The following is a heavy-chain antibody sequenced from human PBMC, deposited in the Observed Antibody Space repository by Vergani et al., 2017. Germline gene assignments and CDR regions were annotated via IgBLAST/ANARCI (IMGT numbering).Heavy chain of an antibody. CDR3: ARGYCSSTSCYPPRY. CDR2: IYTSGST. CDR1: GGSISSGSYY. D-gene: IGHD2-2*01. V-gene: IGHV4-61*02. Sequence: QVQLQESGPGLVKPSQTLSLTCTVSGGSISSGSYYWSWIRQPAGKGLEWIGRIYTSGSTNYNPSLKSRVTISVDTSKNQFSLKLSFVTAADTAVYYCARGYCSSTSCYPPRYWGQGTLVTVSS. J-gene: IGHJ4*02.